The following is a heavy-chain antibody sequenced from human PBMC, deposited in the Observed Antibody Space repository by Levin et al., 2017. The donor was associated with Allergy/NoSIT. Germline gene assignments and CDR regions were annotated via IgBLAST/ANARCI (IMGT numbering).Heavy chain of an antibody. CDR1: GFTFSSYW. CDR2: INSDGSST. CDR3: ARDSPSTNSYGDEHHWYFDL. D-gene: IGHD4-17*01. Sequence: PGGSLRLSCAASGFTFSSYWMHWVRQAPGKGLVWVSRINSDGSSTSYADSVKGRFTISRDNAKNTLYLQMNSLRAEDTAVYYCARDSPSTNSYGDEHHWYFDLWGRGTLVTVSS. V-gene: IGHV3-74*01. J-gene: IGHJ2*01.